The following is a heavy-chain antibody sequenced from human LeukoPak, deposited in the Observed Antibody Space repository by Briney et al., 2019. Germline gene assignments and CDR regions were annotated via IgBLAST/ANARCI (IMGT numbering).Heavy chain of an antibody. J-gene: IGHJ4*02. Sequence: ASVTASCKASGYTFTCYDINWVRQATGQGLEWMGWMNPNSGNTGYAQKFQGRVTMTRNTSISTAYMELNSLRSEDTAVYYCARAGRPYCSGGSCYPNNLPFDYWGQGTLVTVSS. CDR2: MNPNSGNT. V-gene: IGHV1-8*01. CDR1: GYTFTCYD. CDR3: ARAGRPYCSGGSCYPNNLPFDY. D-gene: IGHD2-15*01.